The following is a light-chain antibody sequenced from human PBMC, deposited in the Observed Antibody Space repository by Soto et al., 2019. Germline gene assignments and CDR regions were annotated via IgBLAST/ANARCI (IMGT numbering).Light chain of an antibody. V-gene: IGLV2-23*01. CDR1: KTDIGNYNL. CDR3: SSFAGSGTLVV. J-gene: IGLJ2*01. Sequence: QSALTQPASVSGSPGQSITISCTGTKTDIGNYNLVSWYQRHPDKAPKLIIYEDTKRPSGISNRFSASKSGTTASLTISGLQAEDEADYHCSSFAGSGTLVVFSGGTKLTVL. CDR2: EDT.